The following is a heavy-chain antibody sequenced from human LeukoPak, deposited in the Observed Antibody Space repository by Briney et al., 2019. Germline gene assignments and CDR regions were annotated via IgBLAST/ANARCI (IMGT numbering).Heavy chain of an antibody. J-gene: IGHJ4*02. Sequence: SETLSLTCAVYGGSFSGYCWSWIRQPPGKGLEWIGEINHSGSTNYNPSLKSRVTISIDTSKNQFSLKLSSLTAADTAIYYCARGIESYGDYGYWGQGILVTVSS. CDR3: ARGIESYGDYGY. D-gene: IGHD4-17*01. CDR1: GGSFSGYC. CDR2: INHSGST. V-gene: IGHV4-34*01.